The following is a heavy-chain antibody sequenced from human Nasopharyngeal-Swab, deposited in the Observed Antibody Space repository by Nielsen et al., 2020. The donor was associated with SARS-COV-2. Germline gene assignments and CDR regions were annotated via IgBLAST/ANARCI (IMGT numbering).Heavy chain of an antibody. CDR3: AREGYGRSNAFDI. CDR1: GGSISSYY. V-gene: IGHV4-59*01. CDR2: IYYSGST. D-gene: IGHD5-18*01. Sequence: ESLKISCTVSGGSISSYYWSWIRQPPGKGLEWIGYIYYSGSTNYNPSLKSRVTISVDTSKNQFSLKLSSVTAADTAVYYCAREGYGRSNAFDIWGQGTMVTVSS. J-gene: IGHJ3*02.